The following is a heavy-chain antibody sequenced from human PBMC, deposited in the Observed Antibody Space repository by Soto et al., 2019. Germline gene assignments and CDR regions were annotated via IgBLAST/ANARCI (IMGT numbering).Heavy chain of an antibody. CDR2: ISYDGSNK. V-gene: IGHV3-30-3*01. Sequence: QVQLVESGGGVVQPGRSLRLSCAASGFTFSSYAMHWDRQAPGKGLEWVAVISYDGSNKYYADSVKGRFTISRDNSKNMLYLQMNSLRAEDTAVYYCARDGMSNTHYGMDVWGQGTTVTVSS. CDR1: GFTFSSYA. J-gene: IGHJ6*02. D-gene: IGHD2-2*02. CDR3: ARDGMSNTHYGMDV.